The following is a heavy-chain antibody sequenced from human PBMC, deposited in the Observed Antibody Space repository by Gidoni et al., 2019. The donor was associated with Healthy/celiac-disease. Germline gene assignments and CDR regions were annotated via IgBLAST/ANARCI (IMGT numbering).Heavy chain of an antibody. J-gene: IGHJ6*02. CDR3: AREGERITIFGVVLDV. V-gene: IGHV3-33*01. CDR2: IWYDGSNK. D-gene: IGHD3-3*01. Sequence: QVQLVESGGGVVQPGRSLRLSCAASGFTFSSYGMHWVRQAPGKGLEWVAVIWYDGSNKYYADSVKGRFTISRDNSKNTLYLQMNSLRAEDTAVYYCAREGERITIFGVVLDVWGQGTTVTVSS. CDR1: GFTFSSYG.